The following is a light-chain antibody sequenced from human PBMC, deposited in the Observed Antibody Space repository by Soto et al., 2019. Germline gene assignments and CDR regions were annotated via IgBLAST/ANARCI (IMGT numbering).Light chain of an antibody. CDR1: NIGSKS. J-gene: IGLJ1*01. V-gene: IGLV3-21*02. Sequence: SYELTQPPSVSVAPGQTARITCGGNNIGSKSVHWYQQKQGQAPVLVVYDDSDRPSGIPERFSGSNSGNTATLTISRVEAGDEADYYCQVWDSSSDHRYVFGTGTKVTVL. CDR2: DDS. CDR3: QVWDSSSDHRYV.